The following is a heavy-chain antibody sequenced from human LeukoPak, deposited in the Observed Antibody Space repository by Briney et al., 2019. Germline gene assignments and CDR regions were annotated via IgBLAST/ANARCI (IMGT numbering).Heavy chain of an antibody. CDR3: ARGVEYCSSTSCPRNYYYYMDV. D-gene: IGHD2-2*01. Sequence: ASVKVSCKASGGTFSSFAISWVRQAPGQGLEWMGRIIPILGIANYAQKFQGRVTITADKSTSTAYMELSSLRSEDTAVYYCARGVEYCSSTSCPRNYYYYMDVWGKGTTVTVSS. J-gene: IGHJ6*03. CDR1: GGTFSSFA. V-gene: IGHV1-69*04. CDR2: IIPILGIA.